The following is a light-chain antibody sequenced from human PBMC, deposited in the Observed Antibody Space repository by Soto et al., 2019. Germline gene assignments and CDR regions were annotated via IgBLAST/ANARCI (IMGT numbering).Light chain of an antibody. V-gene: IGKV3-20*01. Sequence: EIVLKQSPGTLSLSPGERATLSCRASQSVSSSYLAWYQQKPGQAPRLLIYGASRRATGIPDRFSGSGSGTDFTLTISRLEPEDFAVYYCQQYGSSPFTFGPGTKEDIK. CDR2: GAS. J-gene: IGKJ3*01. CDR1: QSVSSSY. CDR3: QQYGSSPFT.